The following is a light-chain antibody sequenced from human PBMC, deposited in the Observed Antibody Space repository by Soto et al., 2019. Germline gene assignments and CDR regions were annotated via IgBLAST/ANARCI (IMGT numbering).Light chain of an antibody. Sequence: QSALTQPACVSGSPGQSVTISCTGTSSDVGAYNYVSWYQQHPGKAPQLMISDVTSRPSGVSIRFSGSKSGNTASLTISGLQAEDEADYYCCSYTSSSTYVFGTGTKVTVL. V-gene: IGLV2-14*01. CDR3: CSYTSSSTYV. J-gene: IGLJ1*01. CDR2: DVT. CDR1: SSDVGAYNY.